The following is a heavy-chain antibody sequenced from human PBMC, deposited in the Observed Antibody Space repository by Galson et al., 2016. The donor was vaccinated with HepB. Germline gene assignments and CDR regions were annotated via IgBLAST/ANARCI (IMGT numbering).Heavy chain of an antibody. CDR2: ISYEGSKK. CDR1: GFTFSSFD. CDR3: AKSRREYSVYLPNFAY. D-gene: IGHD5/OR15-5a*01. Sequence: LRLSCAASGFTFSSFDMHWVRQAPGKGLEWVTVISYEGSKKYYADSVKGRFTVSRDNSKTTLYLQMDSLRAEDTAVYYCAKSRREYSVYLPNFAYWGQGTLVTVSS. J-gene: IGHJ4*02. V-gene: IGHV3-30*18.